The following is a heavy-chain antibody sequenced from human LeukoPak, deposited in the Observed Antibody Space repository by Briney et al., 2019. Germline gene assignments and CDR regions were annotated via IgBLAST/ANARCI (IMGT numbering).Heavy chain of an antibody. CDR2: MKQDGSEK. Sequence: GGSLRLSCAASGFTFSSYWMSWVRQAPGKGLEWVANMKQDGSEKYYVDSVKGRFTISRDNSKNTLYLQMNSLRAEDTAVYYCANPGGRTAFDIWGQGTMVTVSS. J-gene: IGHJ3*02. D-gene: IGHD1-26*01. CDR1: GFTFSSYW. V-gene: IGHV3-7*01. CDR3: ANPGGRTAFDI.